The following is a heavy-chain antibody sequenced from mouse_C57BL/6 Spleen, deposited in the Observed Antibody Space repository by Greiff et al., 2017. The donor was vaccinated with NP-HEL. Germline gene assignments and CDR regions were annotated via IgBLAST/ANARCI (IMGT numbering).Heavy chain of an antibody. CDR2: IWSDGRT. CDR3: ARREATAAMDY. CDR1: GFSFTSYG. Sequence: VKLVESGPGLVAPSQRLSITCTVSGFSFTSYGVHWVRQPPGNGLEWLVVIWSDGRTTYNSALKSRLSISKDDYKSKVFLKMNSLQTDDTAMYYCARREATAAMDYWGQGTSVTVSS. V-gene: IGHV2-6*03. D-gene: IGHD3-2*02. J-gene: IGHJ4*01.